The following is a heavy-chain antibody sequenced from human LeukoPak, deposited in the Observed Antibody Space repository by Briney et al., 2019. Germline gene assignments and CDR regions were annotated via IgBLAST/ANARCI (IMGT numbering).Heavy chain of an antibody. D-gene: IGHD3-10*01. J-gene: IGHJ4*02. V-gene: IGHV1-18*01. CDR3: ARDLSVYDYASGSYVGDY. CDR1: VYTFNVFG. Sequence: GASVSVSCKFSVYTFNVFGISWVRQAPGQGLEWMGRISGDNGDTNYAQKSQGRITMTTDTPPSTAYMQLRSLRTDYTAIYYCARDLSVYDYASGSYVGDYWGQGTLVTVSS. CDR2: ISGDNGDT.